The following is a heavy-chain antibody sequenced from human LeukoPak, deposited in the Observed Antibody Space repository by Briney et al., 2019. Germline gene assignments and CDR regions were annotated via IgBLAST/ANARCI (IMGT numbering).Heavy chain of an antibody. CDR2: INPNSGGT. CDR1: GYTFTGNY. V-gene: IGHV1-2*02. J-gene: IGHJ1*01. D-gene: IGHD3-22*01. CDR3: ARGSYDSSDFEYFHH. Sequence: ASVKVSCKASGYTFTGNYMHWVRQAPGQGLEWMGWINPNSGGTNYAQKFQGRVAMTRDTSIGTAYMELNRLRSDDTAVYYCARGSYDSSDFEYFHHWGQGTLVTVSS.